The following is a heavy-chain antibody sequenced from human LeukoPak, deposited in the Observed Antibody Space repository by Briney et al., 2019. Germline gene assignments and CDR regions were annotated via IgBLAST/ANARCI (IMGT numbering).Heavy chain of an antibody. D-gene: IGHD4-17*01. Sequence: ARESLKISCKGSGYSFTSYWIGWVRQMPGKGLEWMGIIYPGDSDTRYSPSFQGQATISADKSISTAYLQWSSLKASDTAMYYCGTGTTVTEYYYGMDVWGQGTTVTVSS. CDR2: IYPGDSDT. V-gene: IGHV5-51*01. J-gene: IGHJ6*02. CDR3: GTGTTVTEYYYGMDV. CDR1: GYSFTSYW.